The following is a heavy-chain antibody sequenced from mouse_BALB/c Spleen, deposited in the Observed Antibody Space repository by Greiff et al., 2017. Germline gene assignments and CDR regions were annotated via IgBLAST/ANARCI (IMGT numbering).Heavy chain of an antibody. CDR3: ARDDYDRYAMDY. Sequence: QVQLKESAAELARPGASVKMSCKASGYTFTSYTMHWVKQRPGQGLEWIGYINPSSGYTEYNQKFKDKTTLTADKSSSTAYMQLSSLTSEDSAVYYCARDDYDRYAMDYWGQGTSVTVSS. V-gene: IGHV1-4*02. D-gene: IGHD2-4*01. CDR1: GYTFTSYT. CDR2: INPSSGYT. J-gene: IGHJ4*01.